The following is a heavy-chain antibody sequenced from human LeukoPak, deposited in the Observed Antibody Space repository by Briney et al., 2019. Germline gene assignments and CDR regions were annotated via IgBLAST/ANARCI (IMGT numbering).Heavy chain of an antibody. CDR1: GFTFSSYS. Sequence: PGGSLRLSCAASGFTFSSYSMNWVRQAPGKGLEWVSSISSSSSYTYYADSVKGRFTISRDNAKNSLYLQMNSLRAEDTAVYYCARLERAVAGTDDAFDIWGQGTMVTVSS. D-gene: IGHD6-19*01. J-gene: IGHJ3*02. CDR3: ARLERAVAGTDDAFDI. V-gene: IGHV3-21*01. CDR2: ISSSSSYT.